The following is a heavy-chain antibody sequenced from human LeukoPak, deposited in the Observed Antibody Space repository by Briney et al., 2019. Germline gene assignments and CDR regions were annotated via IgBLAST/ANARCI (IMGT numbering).Heavy chain of an antibody. J-gene: IGHJ3*02. V-gene: IGHV1-18*01. D-gene: IGHD5-18*01. Sequence: GASVKVSCKASGYTFTSYGISWVRQTPGQGLEWMGWISAYNGNTNYAQKLQGRVTMTTDTSTSTAYMELRSLRSDDTAVYYCARDVVDTAKVTENDAFDIWGQGTMVTVSS. CDR3: ARDVVDTAKVTENDAFDI. CDR2: ISAYNGNT. CDR1: GYTFTSYG.